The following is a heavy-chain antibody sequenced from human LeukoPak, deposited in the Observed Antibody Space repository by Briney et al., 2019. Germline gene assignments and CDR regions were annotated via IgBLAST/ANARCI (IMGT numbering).Heavy chain of an antibody. Sequence: ASVKVSCKASGYTFTSYGISWVRHAPGQGLEWMGWISAYNGNTNYAQKLQGIVTMTTDTSTSTAYMELRSLRSDNTAVYYCETGGRSYGGPNWYFDVQGRGAPVTVSS. CDR2: ISAYNGNT. V-gene: IGHV1-18*01. D-gene: IGHD4-23*01. J-gene: IGHJ2*01. CDR1: GYTFTSYG. CDR3: ETGGRSYGGPNWYFDV.